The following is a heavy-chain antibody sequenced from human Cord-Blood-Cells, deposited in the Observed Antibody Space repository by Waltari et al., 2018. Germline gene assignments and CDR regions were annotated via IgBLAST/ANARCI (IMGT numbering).Heavy chain of an antibody. D-gene: IGHD7-27*01. CDR2: ISWNSGSI. Sequence: EVQLVESGGGLVQPGRFLRLSCAAFGFTFVYYALHWVRQAPGKGLEWVSGISWNSGSIGYADSVKGRFTISRDNAKNSLYLQMNSLRAEDTALYYCAKSRQKTQTGDSGAFDIWGQGTMVTVSS. V-gene: IGHV3-9*01. CDR1: GFTFVYYA. CDR3: AKSRQKTQTGDSGAFDI. J-gene: IGHJ3*02.